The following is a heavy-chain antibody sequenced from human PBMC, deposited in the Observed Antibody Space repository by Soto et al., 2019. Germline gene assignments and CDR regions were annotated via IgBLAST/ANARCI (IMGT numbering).Heavy chain of an antibody. D-gene: IGHD4-17*01. J-gene: IGHJ1*01. CDR3: AKNKVLGLPGPEYFQH. V-gene: IGHV3-23*01. CDR1: GFTFSSYA. Sequence: GGSLRLSCAASGFTFSSYAMSWVRQAPGKGLEWVSAISGSGGSTYYADSVKGRFTISRDNSKNTLYLQMNSLRAEDTAVYYCAKNKVLGLPGPEYFQHWGQGTLVTVSS. CDR2: ISGSGGST.